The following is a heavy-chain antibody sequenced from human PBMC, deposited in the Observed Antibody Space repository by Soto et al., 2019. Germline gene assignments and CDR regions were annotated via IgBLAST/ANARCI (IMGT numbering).Heavy chain of an antibody. CDR1: GFTFSSYA. D-gene: IGHD3-3*01. CDR3: AKGWAADYDFWSGPPSGYGMDV. Sequence: SLRLSCAASGFTFSSYAMSWVRQAPGKGLEWVSAISGSGGSTYYADSVKGRFTISRDNSKNTLYLQMNSLRAEDTAVYYCAKGWAADYDFWSGPPSGYGMDVWGQGTTVTVSS. V-gene: IGHV3-23*01. J-gene: IGHJ6*02. CDR2: ISGSGGST.